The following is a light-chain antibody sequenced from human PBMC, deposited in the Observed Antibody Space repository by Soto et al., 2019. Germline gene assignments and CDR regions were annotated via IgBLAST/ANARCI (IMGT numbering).Light chain of an antibody. CDR2: RNN. CDR1: SSNIGINY. CDR3: AAWDDSLSSPV. Sequence: QSVLTQPPSASGTPGQRVTNSCSGSSSNIGINYVYWYQQLPGTAPKLLIYRNNQRPSGVPDRFSGSKSGTSASLAISGLRSEDEADYYCAAWDDSLSSPVFGGGTKLTVL. V-gene: IGLV1-47*01. J-gene: IGLJ3*02.